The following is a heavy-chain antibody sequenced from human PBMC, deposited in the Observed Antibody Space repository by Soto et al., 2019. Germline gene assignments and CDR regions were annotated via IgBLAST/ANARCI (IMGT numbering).Heavy chain of an antibody. Sequence: QVQLVQSGAEVKKPGASVKVSCKASGYTFTCYYMHWVRQAPGQGLEWMGWINPNSGGTNYAQKFQGWVTMTRDTSISTAYMELSRLRSDDTAVYYCAREGDSSGYTPPYYYGMDVWGQGTTVTVSS. D-gene: IGHD3-22*01. J-gene: IGHJ6*02. V-gene: IGHV1-2*04. CDR3: AREGDSSGYTPPYYYGMDV. CDR2: INPNSGGT. CDR1: GYTFTCYY.